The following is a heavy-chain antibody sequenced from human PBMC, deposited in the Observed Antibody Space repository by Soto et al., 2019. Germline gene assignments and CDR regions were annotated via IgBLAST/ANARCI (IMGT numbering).Heavy chain of an antibody. Sequence: LSLPCTVSGGAVSSSSYYWGGIRQPPGKGREWIGSIYYSGSTYYNPSLKSRFTISVDTSKNQFSLKLSSVTAADTAVYYCARSSPPGYYDSSGYYLDYWGQGTLVTVSS. D-gene: IGHD3-22*01. J-gene: IGHJ4*02. CDR1: GGAVSSSSYY. V-gene: IGHV4-39*01. CDR3: ARSSPPGYYDSSGYYLDY. CDR2: IYYSGST.